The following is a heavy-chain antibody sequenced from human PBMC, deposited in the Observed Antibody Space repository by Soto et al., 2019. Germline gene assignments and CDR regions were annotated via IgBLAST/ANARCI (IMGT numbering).Heavy chain of an antibody. CDR1: GFTFDDYT. V-gene: IGHV3-43*01. Sequence: GGSLRLSCAASGFTFDDYTMHWVRQAPGKGLEWGSLISWDGGSTYYADSVKGRYTISRDNSKNSLYLQMNSLRTPYTALYYRSQDMAPYCSGGGCQGEYYYCMDVWGQGTTVTVSS. CDR3: SQDMAPYCSGGGCQGEYYYCMDV. D-gene: IGHD2-15*01. CDR2: ISWDGGST. J-gene: IGHJ6*02.